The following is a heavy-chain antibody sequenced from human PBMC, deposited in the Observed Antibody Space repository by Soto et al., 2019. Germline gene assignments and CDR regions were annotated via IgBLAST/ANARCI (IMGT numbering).Heavy chain of an antibody. J-gene: IGHJ4*02. CDR1: GGSISSYY. CDR2: IYYSGST. D-gene: IGHD6-13*01. Sequence: SETLSLTCTVSGGSISSYYWSWIRQPPGKGLEWIGYIYYSGSTNYNPSLKSRVTISVDTSKNQFSLKLSSVTAADTAVYYCARGYSSGWYFDYWGQGTLVTVSS. V-gene: IGHV4-59*01. CDR3: ARGYSSGWYFDY.